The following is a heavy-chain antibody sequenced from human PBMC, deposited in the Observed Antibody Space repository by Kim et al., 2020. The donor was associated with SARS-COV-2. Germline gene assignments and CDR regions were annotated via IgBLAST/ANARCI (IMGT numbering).Heavy chain of an antibody. CDR1: GFMFNYNA. CDR3: IKGGVAVAGNLVYFDY. CDR2: ISSTGEDT. D-gene: IGHD6-19*01. J-gene: IGHJ4*02. V-gene: IGHV3-64D*08. Sequence: GGSLRLSCSGSGFMFNYNAMHWVRQPPGEGLEYVSSISSTGEDTFYADSVKGRFTIFRDNSKDTVYLQMSRLSPEDTSVYYCIKGGVAVAGNLVYFDYWGQGVQVTVSS.